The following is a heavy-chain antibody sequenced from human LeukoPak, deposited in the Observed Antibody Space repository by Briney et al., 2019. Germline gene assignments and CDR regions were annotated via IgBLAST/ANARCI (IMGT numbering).Heavy chain of an antibody. CDR1: GGSISSSSYY. V-gene: IGHV4-39*01. Sequence: SETLSLTCTVSGGSISSSSYYWGWIRQPPGKGLEWIGSIYYSGSTYYNPSLKSRVTISVDTSKNQFSLKLSSVTAADTAVYYCARQVIPYYDSSGYYDWFDPWGQGTLVTVSS. J-gene: IGHJ5*02. CDR3: ARQVIPYYDSSGYYDWFDP. D-gene: IGHD3-22*01. CDR2: IYYSGST.